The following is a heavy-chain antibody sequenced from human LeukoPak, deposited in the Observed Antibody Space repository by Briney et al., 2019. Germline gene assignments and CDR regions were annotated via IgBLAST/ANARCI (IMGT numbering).Heavy chain of an antibody. CDR3: ASTTSYCNGGTCYLGY. Sequence: ASVKVSCKASGYTFTDHYMHWVRQAPGQGLEWMGWINPNSGGTKYAQKFQGRVTVTRDTSISTAYMELSSLRSDDTAAYYCASTTSYCNGGTCYLGYWGQGTLVTVSS. CDR2: INPNSGGT. D-gene: IGHD2-15*01. V-gene: IGHV1-2*02. CDR1: GYTFTDHY. J-gene: IGHJ4*02.